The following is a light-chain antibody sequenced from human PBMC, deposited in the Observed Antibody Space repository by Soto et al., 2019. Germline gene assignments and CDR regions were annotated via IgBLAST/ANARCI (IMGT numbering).Light chain of an antibody. CDR3: LQHYNFPFT. J-gene: IGKJ2*01. V-gene: IGKV1-6*01. Sequence: AIQMTQSPSSLSASVGDRVTISCRASQDIRNDLGWYQQKPGKAPKLLIYTASNLQSGVPSRFSGSRSGTDFALTISSLQPEDFATYYCLQHYNFPFTFGQGTKLQIK. CDR1: QDIRND. CDR2: TAS.